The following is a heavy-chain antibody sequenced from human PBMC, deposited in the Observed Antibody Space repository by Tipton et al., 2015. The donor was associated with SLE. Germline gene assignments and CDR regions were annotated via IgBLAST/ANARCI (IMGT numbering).Heavy chain of an antibody. CDR2: INPNSGGT. D-gene: IGHD2-21*01. CDR3: ARAYCGGDCSPGY. J-gene: IGHJ4*02. Sequence: QLVQSGAEVKKPGASVKVSCKASGYTFTGYYTHWVRQAPGQGLEWMGWINPNSGGTNYAQKFQGRVTMTRDTSISTAYMELSRLRSDDTAVYYCARAYCGGDCSPGYWGQGTLVTVSS. CDR1: GYTFTGYY. V-gene: IGHV1-2*02.